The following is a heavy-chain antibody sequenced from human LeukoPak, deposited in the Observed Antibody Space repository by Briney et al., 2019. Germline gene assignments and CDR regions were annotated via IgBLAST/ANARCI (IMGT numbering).Heavy chain of an antibody. J-gene: IGHJ4*02. CDR1: GFTFSSYA. D-gene: IGHD6-19*01. CDR2: ISYDGSNK. V-gene: IGHV3-30*04. Sequence: PGGSLRLSCAASGFTFSSYAMHWVRKAPGKGRGWVAVISYDGSNKYYADSVKGRFTISRDNSKNTLYLQMNSLRAEDTAVYYCARGDSSLDALDYWGQGTLVTVSS. CDR3: ARGDSSLDALDY.